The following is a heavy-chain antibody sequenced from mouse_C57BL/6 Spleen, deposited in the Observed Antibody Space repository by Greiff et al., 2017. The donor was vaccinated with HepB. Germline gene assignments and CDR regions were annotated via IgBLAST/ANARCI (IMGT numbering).Heavy chain of an antibody. D-gene: IGHD1-1*01. J-gene: IGHJ1*03. V-gene: IGHV14-2*01. CDR1: GFNIKDYY. Sequence: VQLKQSGAELVKPGASVKLSCTASGFNIKDYYMHWVKQRTEQGLEWIGRIDPEDGETKYAPKFQGKATITADTSSNTAYLQLSSLTSEDTAVYYCAFITTVVDPYWYFDVWGTGTTVTVSS. CDR3: AFITTVVDPYWYFDV. CDR2: IDPEDGET.